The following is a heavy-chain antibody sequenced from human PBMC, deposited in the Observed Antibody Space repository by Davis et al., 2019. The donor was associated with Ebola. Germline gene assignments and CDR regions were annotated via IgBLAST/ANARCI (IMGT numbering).Heavy chain of an antibody. V-gene: IGHV4-39*07. Sequence: PSETLSLTCTVSGGSVSSSRYYWGWIRQPPGKGLEWIGSIYYSGNTYYNPSLKSRVTISVDTSKNQFSLKLNSVTAADTAVYYCARLEGYKNWFDPWGQGTLVTVSS. CDR1: GGSVSSSRYY. CDR2: IYYSGNT. J-gene: IGHJ5*02. D-gene: IGHD5-24*01. CDR3: ARLEGYKNWFDP.